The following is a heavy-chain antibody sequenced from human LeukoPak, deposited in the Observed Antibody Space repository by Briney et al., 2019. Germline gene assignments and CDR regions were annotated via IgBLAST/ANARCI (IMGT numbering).Heavy chain of an antibody. CDR3: ALYFDTYYFDY. V-gene: IGHV5-51*01. Sequence: MHGESLKISCKGSGYSFANYWIGWVRQMPGKGLEWMGTIYPGDSDTRYSPSFQGQVTISADKSISTAYLQWSSLKASDTAMYYCALYFDTYYFDYWGQGTLVTVSS. CDR1: GYSFANYW. D-gene: IGHD2-2*02. CDR2: IYPGDSDT. J-gene: IGHJ4*02.